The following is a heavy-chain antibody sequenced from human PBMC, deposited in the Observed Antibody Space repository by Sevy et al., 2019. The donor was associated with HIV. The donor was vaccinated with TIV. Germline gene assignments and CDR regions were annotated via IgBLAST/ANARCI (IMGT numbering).Heavy chain of an antibody. CDR2: INSDGSST. CDR3: TRGDPIVPPAGYYYHMDV. Sequence: GGSLRLSCVASGFTFDSYWMHWVRQAPGKGLVWVSRINSDGSSTPYADSVKGRFTISRDNAKNTLCLQLGRLGAEDTAVYYCTRGDPIVPPAGYYYHMDVWGKGTTVTVSS. CDR1: GFTFDSYW. D-gene: IGHD1-26*01. J-gene: IGHJ6*03. V-gene: IGHV3-74*01.